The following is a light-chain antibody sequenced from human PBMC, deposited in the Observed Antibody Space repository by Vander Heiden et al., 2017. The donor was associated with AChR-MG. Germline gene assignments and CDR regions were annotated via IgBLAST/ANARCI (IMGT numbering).Light chain of an antibody. CDR3: AAWDDSLNGPV. CDR1: SSNIGSNT. J-gene: IGLJ2*01. CDR2: SNN. Sequence: QSVLTQPPSASGTTGQRVTISCSGSSSNIGSNTVNWYQQLPGTAPKLLSYSNNQRPSGVPDRFSGSKSGTSASLAISGLQSEDEADYYSAAWDDSLNGPVFGGGTKLTVL. V-gene: IGLV1-44*01.